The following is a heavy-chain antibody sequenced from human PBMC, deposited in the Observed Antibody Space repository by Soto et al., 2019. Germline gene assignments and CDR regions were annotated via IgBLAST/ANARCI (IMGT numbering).Heavy chain of an antibody. CDR2: MNPNSGDT. CDR1: GYTFTSYD. V-gene: IGHV1-8*01. D-gene: IGHD2-21*01. J-gene: IGHJ1*01. Sequence: QVQLEQSGAEVKKPGASVKVACKASGYTFTSYDINWVRQAPGQGLAWMGWMNPNSGDTGDAQKFQVRVTMTRNTALSTAYMELSNLRSEDTAVYFCSRGLWFFWGQGTLVTVSS. CDR3: SRGLWFF.